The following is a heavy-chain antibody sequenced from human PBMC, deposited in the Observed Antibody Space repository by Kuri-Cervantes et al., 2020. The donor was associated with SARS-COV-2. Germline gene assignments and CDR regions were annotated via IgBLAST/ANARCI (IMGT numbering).Heavy chain of an antibody. J-gene: IGHJ5*02. CDR1: GGSISSSSYY. Sequence: GSLRLSCTVAGGSISSSSYYWGWIRQPPGKGLEWIWSIYYSGSTYYNPSLKSRVTISVDTSKNQFSLKLSSVTAADTAVYYCARHVGCSSTSCDGYNWFDPWGQGTLVTVSS. V-gene: IGHV4-39*01. CDR2: IYYSGST. D-gene: IGHD2-2*01. CDR3: ARHVGCSSTSCDGYNWFDP.